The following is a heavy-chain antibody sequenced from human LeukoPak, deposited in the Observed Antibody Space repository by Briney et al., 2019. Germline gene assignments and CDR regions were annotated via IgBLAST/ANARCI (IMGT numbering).Heavy chain of an antibody. CDR2: IYSDGNT. Sequence: PGGSLRLSCAASGFTVSSKYMSWVRQAPGKGLEWVSVIYSDGNTYYADSVRGRFTISRDNSKNTLYLQMNSLRAEDTAVYYCARDDGYSPYDYWGQGTLVTVSS. J-gene: IGHJ4*02. CDR1: GFTVSSKY. V-gene: IGHV3-53*01. CDR3: ARDDGYSPYDY. D-gene: IGHD5-24*01.